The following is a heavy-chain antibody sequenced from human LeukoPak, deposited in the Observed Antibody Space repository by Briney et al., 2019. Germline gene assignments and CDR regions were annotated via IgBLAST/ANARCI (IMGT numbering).Heavy chain of an antibody. D-gene: IGHD3-22*01. J-gene: IGHJ4*02. V-gene: IGHV1-69*05. CDR2: IIPIFGTA. Sequence: SSVKVSCKASGGTFSSYAISWVRQAPGQGLEWMGRIIPIFGTANYAQKFQGRVTITTDESTSTAYMELSSLRSEDTAVYYCARDIQDPRDYYDSSGYTLDYWGQETLVTVSS. CDR3: ARDIQDPRDYYDSSGYTLDY. CDR1: GGTFSSYA.